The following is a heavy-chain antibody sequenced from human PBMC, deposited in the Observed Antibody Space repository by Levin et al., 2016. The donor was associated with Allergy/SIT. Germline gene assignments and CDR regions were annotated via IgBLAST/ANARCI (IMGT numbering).Heavy chain of an antibody. J-gene: IGHJ6*02. Sequence: VRQMPGKGLEWMGIIYPGDSDTRYSPSFQGQVTISADKSISTAYLQWSSLKASDTAMYYCARLASSGWQIYYYGMDVWGQGTTVTVSS. CDR2: IYPGDSDT. CDR3: ARLASSGWQIYYYGMDV. V-gene: IGHV5-51*01. D-gene: IGHD6-19*01.